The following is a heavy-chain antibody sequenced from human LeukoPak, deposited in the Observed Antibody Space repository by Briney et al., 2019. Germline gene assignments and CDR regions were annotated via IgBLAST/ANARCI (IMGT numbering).Heavy chain of an antibody. CDR1: GDSVSSKSAA. CDR2: TYYRSKWFN. V-gene: IGHV6-1*01. Sequence: SQTLSPTCALSGDSVSSKSAAWNWIRRSPSRGLEWLGRTYYRSKWFNDYAVSVKSRITVNPDTSKNQFSLQLNSVTPEDTAVYYCARDSGNYHFDSWGQGTLVTVSS. CDR3: ARDSGNYHFDS. J-gene: IGHJ4*02. D-gene: IGHD1-26*01.